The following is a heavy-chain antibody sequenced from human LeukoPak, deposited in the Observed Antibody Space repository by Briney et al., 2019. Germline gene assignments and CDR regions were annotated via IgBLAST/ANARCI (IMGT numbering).Heavy chain of an antibody. D-gene: IGHD2-2*02. V-gene: IGHV4-59*01. CDR3: AREFVPAAIFDY. CDR2: IYYSGST. Sequence: SETLSLTCTVPGGSISSYYWSWIRQPPGKGLEWIGYIYYSGSTNYNPSLKSRVTISVDTSKNQFSLKLSSVTAADTAVYYCAREFVPAAIFDYWGQGTLVTVSS. CDR1: GGSISSYY. J-gene: IGHJ4*02.